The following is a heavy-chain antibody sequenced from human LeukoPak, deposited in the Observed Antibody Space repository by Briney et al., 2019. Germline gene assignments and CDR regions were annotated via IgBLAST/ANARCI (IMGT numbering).Heavy chain of an antibody. D-gene: IGHD3-22*01. CDR1: GASISGYY. V-gene: IGHV4-59*01. J-gene: IGHJ5*02. CDR3: ARVLLSSGYST. CDR2: VYYNGIT. Sequence: SETLSLTCSVSGASISGYYYNWIRQPPGKGLEWIGYVYYNGITNFNPSLKSRVTMSVDTSKNQFSLKMRPVTAADTAVYYCARVLLSSGYSTWGQGTRVTVSS.